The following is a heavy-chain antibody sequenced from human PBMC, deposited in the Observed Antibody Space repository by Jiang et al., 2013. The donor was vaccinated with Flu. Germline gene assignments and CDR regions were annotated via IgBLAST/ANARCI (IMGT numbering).Heavy chain of an antibody. CDR3: ARDRSLGYGRSPDFDY. V-gene: IGHV1-18*01. Sequence: SGAEVKKPGASVKVSCKASNYTFTSYGISWVRQAPGQGLEWMGWISGYNGDTNYAQKFQGRVTVTTDTSTSTVYMEMRSLRSDDTAVYYCARDRSLGYGRSPDFDYWGQGTLV. J-gene: IGHJ4*02. CDR2: ISGYNGDT. D-gene: IGHD5-18*01. CDR1: NYTFTSYG.